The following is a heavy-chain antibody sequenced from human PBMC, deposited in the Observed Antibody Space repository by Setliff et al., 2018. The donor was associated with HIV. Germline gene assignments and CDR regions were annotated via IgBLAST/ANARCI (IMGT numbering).Heavy chain of an antibody. CDR1: GYTCTTYG. J-gene: IGHJ6*02. D-gene: IGHD6-19*01. CDR2: ISPNFGHT. CDR3: ARLGSGWSDSYYYAMDI. V-gene: IGHV1-18*04. Sequence: ASVKVSCKASGYTCTTYGISWVRQAPGHGLEWMGWISPNFGHTKYAQKFLDRVTMTIDTATSRAYMELRSLRSDDTAVYFCARLGSGWSDSYYYAMDIWGQGTTVTVSS.